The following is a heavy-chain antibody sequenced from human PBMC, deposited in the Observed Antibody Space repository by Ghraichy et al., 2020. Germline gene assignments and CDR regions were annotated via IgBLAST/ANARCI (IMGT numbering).Heavy chain of an antibody. CDR3: ADSGVVVSDY. CDR1: GFSFSTYA. V-gene: IGHV3-23*01. J-gene: IGHJ4*02. D-gene: IGHD3-22*01. CDR2: ISGSGGST. Sequence: GALRLSCAASGFSFSTYAMSWVRQAPGKGLEWVSAISGSGGSTYYADSVKGRFTISRDNSKNTLYLQMNSLRAEDTAVYYCADSGVVVSDYWGQGTLVTVSS.